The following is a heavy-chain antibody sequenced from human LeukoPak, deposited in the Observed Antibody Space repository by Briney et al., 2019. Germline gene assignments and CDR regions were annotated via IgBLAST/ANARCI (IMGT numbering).Heavy chain of an antibody. CDR2: ISTSGRYT. J-gene: IGHJ4*02. Sequence: GGSLRLSCAASGFTFSDYYMSWIRQAPGTGLEGVSYISTSGRYTNYTDSVKGRFTISRENPKNSLLLQMSSLRAEDTALYYCARVASITMICDFWGQGTLVTVSS. CDR1: GFTFSDYY. V-gene: IGHV3-11*06. CDR3: ARVASITMICDF. D-gene: IGHD3-22*01.